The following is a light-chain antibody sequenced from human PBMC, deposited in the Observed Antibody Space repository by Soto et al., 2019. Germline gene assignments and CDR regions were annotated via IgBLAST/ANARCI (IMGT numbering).Light chain of an antibody. Sequence: EIVMTQSPATLSVSPGERATLSCRASQSVSSNLAWYQQKPGQAPRLLIYGASTRATGIPARFSGSGSGTKFTLTISSLQSEDFAVYYCQQYNNWPPWTFGKGTKVDIK. CDR2: GAS. CDR3: QQYNNWPPWT. CDR1: QSVSSN. V-gene: IGKV3-15*01. J-gene: IGKJ1*01.